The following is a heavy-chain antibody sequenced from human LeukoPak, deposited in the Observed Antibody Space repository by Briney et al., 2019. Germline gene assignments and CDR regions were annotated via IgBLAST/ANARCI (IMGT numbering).Heavy chain of an antibody. CDR3: AGLAHRNWTDGDDT. V-gene: IGHV4-30-4*08. D-gene: IGHD1-20*01. Sequence: SQTLSLTCTVSGGSISSGDYYWSWIRRPPRKVLEWIGYIYYSGNTYYNPSLNSRVIISVDTSKTQFSLNLRSVTGTDTALSYCAGLAHRNWTDGDDTWGEGTLVTVSS. J-gene: IGHJ5*02. CDR1: GGSISSGDYY. CDR2: IYYSGNT.